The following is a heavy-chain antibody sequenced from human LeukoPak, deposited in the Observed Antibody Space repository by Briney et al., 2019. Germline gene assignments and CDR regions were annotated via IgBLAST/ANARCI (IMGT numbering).Heavy chain of an antibody. Sequence: PGGSLRLSCAASGFTFSSYAMSWARQAPGKGLEWVSAIGGSDGSTYYADSVKGRFTISRDNSKNTLYLQMNSLRVEDTAVYYCAKDRGIAVAGSFDYWGQGTLVTVSS. CDR2: IGGSDGST. CDR3: AKDRGIAVAGSFDY. J-gene: IGHJ4*02. CDR1: GFTFSSYA. D-gene: IGHD6-19*01. V-gene: IGHV3-23*01.